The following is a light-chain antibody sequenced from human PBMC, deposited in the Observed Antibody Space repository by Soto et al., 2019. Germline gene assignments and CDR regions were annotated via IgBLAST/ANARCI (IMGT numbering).Light chain of an antibody. J-gene: IGLJ3*02. V-gene: IGLV2-8*01. CDR1: SSDVGAYKY. CDR3: V. CDR2: EVT. Sequence: QSALTQPPSASGSPGQSVTISCTGTSSDVGAYKYVSWYQQYPGKAPKLMIYEVTKRPSGVPDRFSGSKSGNTASLTVSGLQAEDVGNDIWVFGGGTKLTVL.